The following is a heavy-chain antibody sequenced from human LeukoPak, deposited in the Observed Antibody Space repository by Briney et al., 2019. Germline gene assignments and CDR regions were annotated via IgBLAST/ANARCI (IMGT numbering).Heavy chain of an antibody. CDR1: GFTVSSNY. CDR3: ARDVAARSAFDI. J-gene: IGHJ3*02. CDR2: IYSGGST. V-gene: IGHV3-53*01. D-gene: IGHD6-6*01. Sequence: GGSLRLSCAASGFTVSSNYMSWVRQAPGKGLEWVSVIYSGGSTYYADSVKGRFTISRDNSKNTLYLQMNSLRAEDTAVYYCARDVAARSAFDIWGQGTMVTVSS.